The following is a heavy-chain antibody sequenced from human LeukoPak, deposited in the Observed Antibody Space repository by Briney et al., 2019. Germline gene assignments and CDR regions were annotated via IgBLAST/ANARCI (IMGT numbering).Heavy chain of an antibody. CDR1: GFSFNSYA. J-gene: IGHJ4*02. CDR2: IGNTET. D-gene: IGHD5-18*01. Sequence: PGTSLRLSCAASGFSFNSYAMHWVRQAPGKGLEGVATIGNTETFYADSVTGRFTISRDNSKNTVNLQMNRLRVEDTAIYYCAKDWIQFNRVFDCFDSWGQGTLVTVSS. V-gene: IGHV3-33*03. CDR3: AKDWIQFNRVFDCFDS.